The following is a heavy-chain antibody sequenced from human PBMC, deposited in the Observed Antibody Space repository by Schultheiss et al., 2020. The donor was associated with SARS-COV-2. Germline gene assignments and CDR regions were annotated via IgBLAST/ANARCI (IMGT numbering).Heavy chain of an antibody. CDR3: AKALIAVAGTGYDY. D-gene: IGHD6-19*01. V-gene: IGHV3-13*01. CDR1: GFTFSSYD. J-gene: IGHJ4*02. CDR2: IGTAGDT. Sequence: GGSLRLSCAASGFTFSSYDMHWVRQATGKGLEWVSAIGTAGDTYYPGSVKGRFTISRDNSKNTLYLQMNSLRAEDTAVYYCAKALIAVAGTGYDYWGQGTLVTVSS.